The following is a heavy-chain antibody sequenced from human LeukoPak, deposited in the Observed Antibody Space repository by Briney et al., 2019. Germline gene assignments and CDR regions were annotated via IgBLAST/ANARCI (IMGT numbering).Heavy chain of an antibody. Sequence: GGSLRLSCAASGFIFSNYWMHWVRQAPGKGLVWVSRIKTDGSTITYADSVKGRFTISRDNAKNSLYLQMNSLRAEDTAVYYCARVDSRGAQRGYNFYGLDVWGQGTPVTVSS. J-gene: IGHJ6*02. CDR2: IKTDGSTI. CDR1: GFIFSNYW. D-gene: IGHD3-22*01. V-gene: IGHV3-74*01. CDR3: ARVDSRGAQRGYNFYGLDV.